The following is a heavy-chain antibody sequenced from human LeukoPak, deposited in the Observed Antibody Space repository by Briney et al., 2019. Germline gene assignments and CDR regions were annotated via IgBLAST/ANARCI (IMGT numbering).Heavy chain of an antibody. CDR3: ARALTETTWEYSPPRI. Sequence: GASVKVSCKASGYTFTSYGISWVRQAPGQGLEWMGWISAYNGNTNYAQKLQGRVTMTTDTSTSTAYMELRSLRSDDTAVYYCARALTETTWEYSPPRIWGQGTMVTVSS. D-gene: IGHD1-26*01. J-gene: IGHJ3*02. V-gene: IGHV1-18*01. CDR2: ISAYNGNT. CDR1: GYTFTSYG.